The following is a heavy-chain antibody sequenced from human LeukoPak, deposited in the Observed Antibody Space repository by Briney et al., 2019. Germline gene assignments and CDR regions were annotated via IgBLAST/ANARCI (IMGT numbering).Heavy chain of an antibody. J-gene: IGHJ6*03. D-gene: IGHD6-6*01. CDR1: GYSFTSYW. V-gene: IGHV5-51*01. CDR2: IYPGDSDT. Sequence: LGESLKISCKGSGYSFTSYWIGWVRQMPGKGLEWMGIIYPGDSDTRYSPSFQGQVTISADKSISTAYLQWSSLKASDTAMYYCARHWGSARPGALRYYYYYMDVWGKGTTVTVSS. CDR3: ARHWGSARPGALRYYYYYMDV.